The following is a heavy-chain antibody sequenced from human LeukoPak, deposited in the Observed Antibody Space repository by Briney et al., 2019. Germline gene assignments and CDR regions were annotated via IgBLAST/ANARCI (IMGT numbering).Heavy chain of an antibody. V-gene: IGHV3-23*01. CDR3: AKDPTAARTPCY. CDR1: GFTFSSYW. CDR2: ISGSGGST. D-gene: IGHD6-13*01. Sequence: GGSLRLSCAASGFTFSSYWMSWVRQAPGKGLEWVSAISGSGGSTYYADSVKGRFTISRDNSKNTLYLQMNSLRAEDTAVYYCAKDPTAARTPCYWGQGTLVTVSS. J-gene: IGHJ4*02.